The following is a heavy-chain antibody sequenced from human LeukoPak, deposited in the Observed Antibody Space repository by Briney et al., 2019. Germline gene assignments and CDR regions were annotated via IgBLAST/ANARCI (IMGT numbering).Heavy chain of an antibody. CDR2: IYYSGST. Sequence: PSETLSLTCTVSGGSINSYYWSWIRQPPGKGLEWIAYIYYSGSTNYNPSLKSRVTISVDTSKNQFSLRLSSVTAADTAVYYCARLLLRWGAFDIWGQGTMVTASS. V-gene: IGHV4-59*08. CDR3: ARLLLRWGAFDI. CDR1: GGSINSYY. J-gene: IGHJ3*02. D-gene: IGHD3-22*01.